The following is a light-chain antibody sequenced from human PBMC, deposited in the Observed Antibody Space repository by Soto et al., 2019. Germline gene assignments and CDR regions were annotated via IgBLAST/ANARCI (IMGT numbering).Light chain of an antibody. Sequence: QSVLTQPPSVSGPPAQRVTISCSGSSSNIGSNTVNWYQQLPGAAPRLLIFSTNQRPSGVPDRISGSKCGTSASLAIIGLQSEDEDDYYCGTGDDSLKSNGFGTGTKVTVL. J-gene: IGLJ1*01. CDR2: STN. CDR3: GTGDDSLKSNG. CDR1: SSNIGSNT. V-gene: IGLV1-44*01.